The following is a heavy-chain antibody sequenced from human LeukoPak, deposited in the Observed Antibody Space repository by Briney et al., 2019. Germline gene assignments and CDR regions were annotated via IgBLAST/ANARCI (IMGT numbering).Heavy chain of an antibody. CDR1: GGSISSYY. J-gene: IGHJ3*02. CDR2: IYTSGST. D-gene: IGHD2-2*01. CDR3: ARTVHCSGTSCHYAFDI. V-gene: IGHV4-4*07. Sequence: SETLSLTCTVSGGSISSYYWSWIRQPAGKGLEWIGRIYTSGSTDYNASLTSRVTISVDTSKNQFSLKLSSVTAADTAVYYCARTVHCSGTSCHYAFDIWGQGTMVTVSS.